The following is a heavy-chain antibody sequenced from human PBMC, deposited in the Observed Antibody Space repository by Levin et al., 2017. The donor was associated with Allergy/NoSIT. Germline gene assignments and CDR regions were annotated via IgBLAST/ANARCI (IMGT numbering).Heavy chain of an antibody. J-gene: IGHJ4*02. CDR3: ARGNVDIVATITTFDY. CDR2: IWYDGSNK. Sequence: PGGSLRLSCAASGFTFSSYGMHWVRQAPGKGLEWVAVIWYDGSNKYYADSVKGRFTISRDNSKNTLYLQMNSLRAEDTAVYYCARGNVDIVATITTFDYWGQGTLVTVSS. V-gene: IGHV3-33*01. D-gene: IGHD5-12*01. CDR1: GFTFSSYG.